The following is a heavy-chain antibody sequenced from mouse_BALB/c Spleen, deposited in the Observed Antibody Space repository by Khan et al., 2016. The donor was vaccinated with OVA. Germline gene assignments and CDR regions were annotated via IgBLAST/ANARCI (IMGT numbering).Heavy chain of an antibody. J-gene: IGHJ3*01. CDR2: ILPGSNSS. CDR3: ARGNYNGSTSWFDY. CDR1: GYTFSSYW. D-gene: IGHD1-1*01. Sequence: QVQLQQSGAELMKPGASVKISCKATGYTFSSYWIEWVKQRPGHGLEWIGEILPGSNSSNYNERFKGKATITADTSSNTAYMQLSSLTSEDSAIYYCARGNYNGSTSWFDYWGQGTLVTVSA. V-gene: IGHV1-9*01.